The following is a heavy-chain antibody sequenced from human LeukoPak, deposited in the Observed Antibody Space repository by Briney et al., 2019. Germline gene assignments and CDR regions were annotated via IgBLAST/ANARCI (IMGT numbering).Heavy chain of an antibody. D-gene: IGHD6-19*01. Sequence: GRSLRLSCAASGFTFSSYAMHWVRQAPDKGLEWVAVISDDGNNKYYADSVKGRFTISRDNSKNTLYLQMNSLRAEDTAVYYCAKDYSNGWYGAPGFDYWGQGTLVTVSS. CDR2: ISDDGNNK. CDR3: AKDYSNGWYGAPGFDY. V-gene: IGHV3-30-3*01. CDR1: GFTFSSYA. J-gene: IGHJ4*02.